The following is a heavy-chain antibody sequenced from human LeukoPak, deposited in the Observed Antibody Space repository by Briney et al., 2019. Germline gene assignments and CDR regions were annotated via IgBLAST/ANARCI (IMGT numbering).Heavy chain of an antibody. J-gene: IGHJ2*01. CDR1: GFTFSSYS. CDR3: AREGRDGYNFYWYFDL. Sequence: GGSLRLSCAASGFTFSSYSMNWVRQAPGKGLEWVSSISSSSSYIYYADSVKGRFTISRDNAKNSLSLQMNSLRAEDTAVYYCAREGRDGYNFYWYFDLWGRGTLVTVSS. D-gene: IGHD5-24*01. V-gene: IGHV3-21*01. CDR2: ISSSSSYI.